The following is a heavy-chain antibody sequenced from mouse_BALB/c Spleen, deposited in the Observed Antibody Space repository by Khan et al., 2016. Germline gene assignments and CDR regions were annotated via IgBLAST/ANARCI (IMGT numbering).Heavy chain of an antibody. CDR1: GFKIKDTY. Sequence: VQLQQSGAELVKPGASVKLSCRASGFKIKDTYIHWVRQRPAQGLEWIGRIDPATGITDYDPKFQAKATITADTSSNTAYLQVSSLTSEDTAVYYAARLGIITVSSMDYWGQGTSVTGSS. CDR3: ARLGIITVSSMDY. J-gene: IGHJ4*01. D-gene: IGHD1-1*01. V-gene: IGHV14-3*02. CDR2: IDPATGIT.